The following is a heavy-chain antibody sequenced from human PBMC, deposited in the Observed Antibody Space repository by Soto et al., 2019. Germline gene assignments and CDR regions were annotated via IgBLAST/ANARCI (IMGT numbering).Heavy chain of an antibody. V-gene: IGHV4-39*07. CDR1: GGSISSSTYY. Sequence: SETLSLTCTVSGGSISSSTYYWGWIRQPPGQGLEWIGNIYYGGSPYYNPSLKSRVTISVDTSKNQFSLKLSSVTAADTAVYYCARGGGWIDAFDIWGQGTMVTVSS. CDR3: ARGGGWIDAFDI. D-gene: IGHD5-12*01. CDR2: IYYGGSP. J-gene: IGHJ3*02.